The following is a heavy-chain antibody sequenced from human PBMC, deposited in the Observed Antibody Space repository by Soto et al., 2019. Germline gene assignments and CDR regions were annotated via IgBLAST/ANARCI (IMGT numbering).Heavy chain of an antibody. J-gene: IGHJ4*02. Sequence: EVQLVESGGGLVQPGGSLKLSCAASGFTFSGYSIHWVRQASGKGLEWVGHIKSKANNYATAYTASVKGRFTISRDDSKNTAYLQMNSLKTEDTAVYYCSTSRGPTDYWGQGTLVTVSS. CDR3: STSRGPTDY. V-gene: IGHV3-73*01. D-gene: IGHD5-12*01. CDR1: GFTFSGYS. CDR2: IKSKANNYAT.